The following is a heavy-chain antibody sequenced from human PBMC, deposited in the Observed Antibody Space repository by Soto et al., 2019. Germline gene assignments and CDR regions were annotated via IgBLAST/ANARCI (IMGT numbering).Heavy chain of an antibody. V-gene: IGHV3-30*18. CDR3: AKDSDSITMIVVVIAPIDY. CDR1: GFTFSSYG. Sequence: PGESLKISCAASGFTFSSYGMHWVRQAPGKGLEWVAVISYDGSNKYYADSVKGRFTISRDNSKNTLYLQMNSLRAEDTAVYYCAKDSDSITMIVVVIAPIDYWGQGTLVTVSS. D-gene: IGHD3-22*01. J-gene: IGHJ4*02. CDR2: ISYDGSNK.